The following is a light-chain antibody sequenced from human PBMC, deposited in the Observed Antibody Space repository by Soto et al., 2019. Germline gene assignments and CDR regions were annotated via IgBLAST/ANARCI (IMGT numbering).Light chain of an antibody. J-gene: IGKJ5*01. CDR1: RASCIVMDTP. Sequence: EIVMTQTPLSLSITPGEQAMSPLESRPPCPAGLVRASCIVMDTPICIGFCRKPGQPPRLLIYGAFNRAAGIPARFSGSGSGTDFTLTISSLEPEDSAVYYCQQRNIWPPVTFGQGTRLEIK. V-gene: IGKV2D-26*03. CDR2: GAF. CDR3: QQRNIWPPVT.